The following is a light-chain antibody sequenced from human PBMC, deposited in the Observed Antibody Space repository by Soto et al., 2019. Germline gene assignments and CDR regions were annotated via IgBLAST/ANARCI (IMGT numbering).Light chain of an antibody. CDR1: NIGSKS. CDR3: QVWDNSSDHPYWV. CDR2: YDS. Sequence: SYELTQPPSVSVAPGKTATITCGGNNIGSKSVHWYQQKPGQAPVLVIYYDSDRPSGIPERFSGSNSGNTATLTISRVEAGDEADYCCQVWDNSSDHPYWVFGGGTKVTVL. V-gene: IGLV3-21*04. J-gene: IGLJ3*02.